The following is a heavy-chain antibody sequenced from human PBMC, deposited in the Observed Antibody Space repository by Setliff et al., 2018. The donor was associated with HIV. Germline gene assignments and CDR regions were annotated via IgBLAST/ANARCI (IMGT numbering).Heavy chain of an antibody. CDR2: IKSKTDGGTT. Sequence: GGSLSLSCAASGFIFKNAWMSWVRQAPGKGLEWVGRIKSKTDGGTTDYAAPVKGRFTISRDDSKNTMYLQMNSLKPEDPAVYYCTTGGDWGTLRFDYWGQGVLVTVSS. CDR3: TTGGDWGTLRFDY. CDR1: GFIFKNAW. D-gene: IGHD3-16*01. V-gene: IGHV3-15*01. J-gene: IGHJ4*02.